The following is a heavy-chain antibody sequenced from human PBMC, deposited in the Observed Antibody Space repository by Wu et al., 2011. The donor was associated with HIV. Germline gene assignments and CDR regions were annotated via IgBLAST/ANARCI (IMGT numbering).Heavy chain of an antibody. CDR2: INPSGAYT. Sequence: QVQLVQSGAEMKKPGASVKVSCRASEYTFTKYYVHWVRQAPGQGLEWMGVINPSGAYTGAAQKFRGRVTMTRDTSTSTVYMELSSLRSEDTAVYYCAREMDDYWDNWFDPGAREPWSPSPQ. CDR1: EYTFTKYY. V-gene: IGHV1-46*01. D-gene: IGHD4/OR15-4a*01. CDR3: AREMDDYWDNWFDP. J-gene: IGHJ5*02.